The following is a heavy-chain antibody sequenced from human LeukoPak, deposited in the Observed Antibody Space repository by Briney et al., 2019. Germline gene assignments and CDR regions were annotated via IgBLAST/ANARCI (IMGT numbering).Heavy chain of an antibody. CDR1: GGSSSDYY. CDR2: INHSGST. Sequence: SETLSLTCAVYGGSSSDYYWSWIRQPPGKGLEWIGEINHSGSTNYNPSLKSRVTISVDTSKNQFSLKLSSVTAADTAVYYCAYSSGYQQHWGQGTLVTVSS. J-gene: IGHJ1*01. CDR3: AYSSGYQQH. V-gene: IGHV4-34*01. D-gene: IGHD3-22*01.